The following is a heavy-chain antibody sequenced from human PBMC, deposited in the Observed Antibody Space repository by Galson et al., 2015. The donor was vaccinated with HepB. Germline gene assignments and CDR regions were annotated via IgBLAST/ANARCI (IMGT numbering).Heavy chain of an antibody. V-gene: IGHV1-18*01. CDR3: ARVIRLLRVTLFAS. CDR1: GYTFTSYG. D-gene: IGHD2-21*02. CDR2: ISAYNGNT. Sequence: SVKVSCKASGYTFTSYGISWVRQAPGQGLEWMGWISAYNGNTNYAQKLQGRVTMTTDTSTSTAYMELRSLRSDDTALYYCARVIRLLRVTLFASWGQATLVTASS. J-gene: IGHJ1*01.